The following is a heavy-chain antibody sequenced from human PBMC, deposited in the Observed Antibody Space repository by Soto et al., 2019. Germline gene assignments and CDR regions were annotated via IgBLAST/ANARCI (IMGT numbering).Heavy chain of an antibody. CDR1: GGTMRGSTSTFY. CDR2: IYYSGAT. D-gene: IGHD1-26*01. Sequence: SETLSLTCSVSGGTMRGSTSTFYSSWIRQSPGKGLEWVGSIYYSGATNYNPSLESRLTISVDTAKNQFSLKLSSVTPADTAVYYCARDLAGATANDAFDIWGHGTMVTVSS. CDR3: ARDLAGATANDAFDI. J-gene: IGHJ3*02. V-gene: IGHV4-61*01.